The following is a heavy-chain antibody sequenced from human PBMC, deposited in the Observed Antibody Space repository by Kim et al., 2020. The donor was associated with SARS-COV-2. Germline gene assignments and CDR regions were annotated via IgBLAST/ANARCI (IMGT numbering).Heavy chain of an antibody. CDR3: SMGIAVAGSLLFDY. J-gene: IGHJ4*02. D-gene: IGHD6-19*01. Sequence: ASVKVSCKASGYTFTSYGISWVRQAPGQGLEWMGWISAYNGNTNYAQKLQGRVTMTTDTSTSTAYMELRSLRSDDTAVYYCSMGIAVAGSLLFDYWGQGTLVTVSS. V-gene: IGHV1-18*04. CDR1: GYTFTSYG. CDR2: ISAYNGNT.